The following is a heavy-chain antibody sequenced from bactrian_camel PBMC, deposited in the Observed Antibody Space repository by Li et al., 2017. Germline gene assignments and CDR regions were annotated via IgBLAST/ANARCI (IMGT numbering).Heavy chain of an antibody. J-gene: IGHJ4*01. V-gene: IGHV3S1*01. Sequence: VQLVESGGGSVQAGGSLKLTCTHGYIFASCGMGWHRQAPGKGLEWVSAINSGGGSTFYANSVKGRFTISRDNAKNTLYLQLSSLETEDMAMYYCANTVFGSPYYWGQGTQVTVS. CDR3: ANTVFGSPYY. D-gene: IGHD3*01. CDR2: INSGGGST. CDR1: GYIFASCG.